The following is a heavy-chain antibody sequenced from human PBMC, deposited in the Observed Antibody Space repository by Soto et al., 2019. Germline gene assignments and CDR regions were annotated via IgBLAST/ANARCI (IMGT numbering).Heavy chain of an antibody. J-gene: IGHJ6*02. V-gene: IGHV3-64D*06. CDR3: VKDDATTTVETYYYYYGMDV. CDR2: ISSNGGST. D-gene: IGHD4-17*01. Sequence: PGGSLRLSCSASGFTFSSYAMHWVRQAPGKGLEYVSAISSNGGSTYYADSVKGRFTISRDNSKNTLYLQMSSLRAEDTAVYYCVKDDATTTVETYYYYYGMDVWGQGTTVTVSS. CDR1: GFTFSSYA.